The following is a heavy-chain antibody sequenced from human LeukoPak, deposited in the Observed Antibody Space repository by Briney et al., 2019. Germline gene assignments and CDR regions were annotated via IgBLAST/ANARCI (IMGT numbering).Heavy chain of an antibody. J-gene: IGHJ6*03. Sequence: GGSLRLSCAASGFTFSTYSMNWVRQAPGKGLEWVSSITSSSSYIYYADSVEGRFTISRDNAKSSLYLQMNSLRDEDTAVYYCARDPYSGNYGDYYYYYMDVWGKGTTVTISS. D-gene: IGHD1-26*01. CDR2: ITSSSSYI. CDR3: ARDPYSGNYGDYYYYYMDV. V-gene: IGHV3-21*01. CDR1: GFTFSTYS.